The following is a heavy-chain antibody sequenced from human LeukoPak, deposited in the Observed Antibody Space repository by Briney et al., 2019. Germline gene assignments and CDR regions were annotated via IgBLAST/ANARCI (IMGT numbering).Heavy chain of an antibody. Sequence: GGSLRLSCAAAGFTFSSYAMSWVRQAPGEGLELGSAISGSGGSTYYADSVKGRFTISRDNSKNTPYLQMNSLRAEDTAVYYCAKPHCSSTSCSDYWGQGTLVTVSS. CDR2: ISGSGGST. V-gene: IGHV3-23*01. J-gene: IGHJ4*02. D-gene: IGHD2-2*01. CDR3: AKPHCSSTSCSDY. CDR1: GFTFSSYA.